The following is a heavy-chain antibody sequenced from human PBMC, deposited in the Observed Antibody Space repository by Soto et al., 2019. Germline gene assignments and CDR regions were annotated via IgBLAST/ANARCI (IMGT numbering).Heavy chain of an antibody. Sequence: ASVKVSCKASGYTFTSYGISWVRQAPGQGLEWMGWISAYNGNTNYAQKLQGRVTMTTDTSTSAAYMELRSLRSDDTAVYYCARNKEPYVYVGGSYRWIRDYSYYGMDVGGQGTTVTVS. CDR2: ISAYNGNT. J-gene: IGHJ6*02. CDR3: ARNKEPYVYVGGSYRWIRDYSYYGMDV. V-gene: IGHV1-18*01. CDR1: GYTFTSYG. D-gene: IGHD3-16*02.